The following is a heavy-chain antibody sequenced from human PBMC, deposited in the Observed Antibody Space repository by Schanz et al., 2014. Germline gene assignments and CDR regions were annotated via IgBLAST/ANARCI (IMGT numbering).Heavy chain of an antibody. D-gene: IGHD6-13*01. CDR1: GFTFSDYY. CDR2: ISSSGSYT. V-gene: IGHV3-11*05. J-gene: IGHJ4*02. CDR3: TRLDSSSWYPRY. Sequence: VQLVESGGGLVQPGGSLRLSCAASGFTFSDYYMSWIRQAPGKGLEWVSYISSSGSYTNYADSVKGRFTTSRDNGKKSMYLQRNSLRAEDTAVYYCTRLDSSSWYPRYWGQGTLVTVSS.